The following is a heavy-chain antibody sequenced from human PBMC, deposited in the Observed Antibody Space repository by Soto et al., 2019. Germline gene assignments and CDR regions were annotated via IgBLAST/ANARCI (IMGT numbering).Heavy chain of an antibody. V-gene: IGHV4-30-4*01. CDR2: IYYSGST. D-gene: IGHD3-3*01. Sequence: SETLSLTCTVSGGSISSGDYYWSWIRQPPGKGLEWIGYIYYSGSTYYNPSLKSRVTISVDTSKNQFSLKLSSVKASDTAVYYCARHYYTNPKLKYYFFYGLDVWGQGTTVTVSS. CDR1: GGSISSGDYY. CDR3: ARHYYTNPKLKYYFFYGLDV. J-gene: IGHJ6*02.